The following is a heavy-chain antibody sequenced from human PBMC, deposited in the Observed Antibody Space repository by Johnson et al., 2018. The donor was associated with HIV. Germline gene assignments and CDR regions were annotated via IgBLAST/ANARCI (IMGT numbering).Heavy chain of an antibody. CDR3: ATFGGGSDECCFDL. J-gene: IGHJ3*01. Sequence: MLLVESGGDLVQSGRSLRLSCAASGFSFDNYAFHWVRQAPGKGLEYVSAISNNGGSTYYANSVKGRFTISRDNSKNTLYLQMGSLRAEDTAVYYCATFGGGSDECCFDLWGQGTMVTVSS. CDR2: ISNNGGST. CDR1: GFSFDNYA. D-gene: IGHD1-26*01. V-gene: IGHV3-64*01.